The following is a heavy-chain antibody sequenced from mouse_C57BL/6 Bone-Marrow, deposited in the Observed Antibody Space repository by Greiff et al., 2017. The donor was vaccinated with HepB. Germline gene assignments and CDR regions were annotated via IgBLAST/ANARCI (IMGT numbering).Heavy chain of an antibody. V-gene: IGHV1-54*01. J-gene: IGHJ4*01. Sequence: QVQLQQPGAELVRPGTSVKVSCKASGYAFTNYLIEWVKQRPGQGLEWIGVINPGSGGTNYNEKFKGKATLTADKSSSTAYMQLSSLTSEDSAVYFCARSPLYYYAMDYWGQGTSVTVSS. CDR3: ARSPLYYYAMDY. CDR2: INPGSGGT. CDR1: GYAFTNYL.